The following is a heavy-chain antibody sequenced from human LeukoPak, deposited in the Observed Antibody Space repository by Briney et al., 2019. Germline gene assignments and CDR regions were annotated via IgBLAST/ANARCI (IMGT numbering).Heavy chain of an antibody. CDR3: AKRFGGPGAFDI. CDR1: GFTFSSYS. V-gene: IGHV3-48*01. D-gene: IGHD3-10*01. Sequence: GGSLRLSCAASGFTFSSYSMNWVRQAPGKGLEWVSYISSRSSTIYHADSVKGRFTISRDNSKNTLYLQMNSLRAEDTAVYYCAKRFGGPGAFDIWGQGTMVTVSS. CDR2: ISSRSSTI. J-gene: IGHJ3*02.